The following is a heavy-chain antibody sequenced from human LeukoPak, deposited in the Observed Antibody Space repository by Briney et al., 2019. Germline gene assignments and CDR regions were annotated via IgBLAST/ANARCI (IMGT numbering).Heavy chain of an antibody. D-gene: IGHD3-9*01. J-gene: IGHJ4*02. V-gene: IGHV1-18*01. CDR1: GYTFTSYG. CDR2: ISAYNGNT. Sequence: ASVKVSCKASGYTFTSYGISWVRQAPGQGLEWMGWISAYNGNTNYAQKLQGRVTMTTDTSTSTAYMELSRLTSDDTAIYYCARDGTLSGSWNDFWGQGSLVTVSS. CDR3: ARDGTLSGSWNDF.